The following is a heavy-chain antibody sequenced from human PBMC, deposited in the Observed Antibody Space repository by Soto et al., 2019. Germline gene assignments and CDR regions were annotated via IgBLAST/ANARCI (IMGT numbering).Heavy chain of an antibody. CDR3: ARGEYSSSWSRFDP. CDR2: IYHSGST. CDR1: GGSISSGGYS. Sequence: QLQLQESGSGLVKPSQTLSLTCAVSGGSISSGGYSWSWIRQPPGKGLEWIGYIYHSGSTYYNPSLKSRVTISVDRSKNQFSLRLSSVTAGDTAVYYCARGEYSSSWSRFDPWGQGTLVTVSS. V-gene: IGHV4-30-2*01. D-gene: IGHD6-13*01. J-gene: IGHJ5*02.